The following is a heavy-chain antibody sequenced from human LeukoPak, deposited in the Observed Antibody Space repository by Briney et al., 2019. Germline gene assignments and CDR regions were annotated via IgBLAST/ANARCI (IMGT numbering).Heavy chain of an antibody. J-gene: IGHJ4*02. D-gene: IGHD3-22*01. CDR3: AKDGRYYYDSADYFDY. CDR1: GFTFSTYG. Sequence: GGSLRLSCAAAGFTFSTYGMYWVRQAPGKGLEWVAVISYDGSNKYYADSVKGRFTISRDNSKNTLYLQMNSLRAEDTAVYYCAKDGRYYYDSADYFDYWGQGTLVTVSS. V-gene: IGHV3-30*18. CDR2: ISYDGSNK.